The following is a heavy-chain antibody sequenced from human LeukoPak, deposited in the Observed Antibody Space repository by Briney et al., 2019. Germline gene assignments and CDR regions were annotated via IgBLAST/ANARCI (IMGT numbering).Heavy chain of an antibody. Sequence: GGSLRLSCAASRFMFSSNWMSWVRLAPGKGLEWVANIKEDGTETYYVDSVKGRFTISRDNAKNSLYLQMNSLRVEDTAVCYCAKEGRSLQTYWGQGTLVTVSS. D-gene: IGHD5-24*01. CDR1: RFMFSSNW. CDR3: AKEGRSLQTY. J-gene: IGHJ4*02. CDR2: IKEDGTET. V-gene: IGHV3-7*03.